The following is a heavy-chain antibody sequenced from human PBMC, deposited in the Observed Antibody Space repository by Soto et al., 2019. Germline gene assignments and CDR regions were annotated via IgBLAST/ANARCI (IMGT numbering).Heavy chain of an antibody. CDR1: GYTFTSDY. J-gene: IGHJ6*02. V-gene: IGHV1-46*01. CDR3: ATAQEQLVGGMDV. D-gene: IGHD6-6*01. Sequence: ASVKVSCKASGYTFTSDYMHWVRQAPGQGLEWMGIINPSGGSTSYAQKFQGRVTMTRDTSTSTVYMELSSLRSEDTAVYYCATAQEQLVGGMDVWGPGTTVTVSS. CDR2: INPSGGST.